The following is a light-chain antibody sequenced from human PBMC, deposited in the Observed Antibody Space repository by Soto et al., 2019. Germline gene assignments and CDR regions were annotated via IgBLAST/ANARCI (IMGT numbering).Light chain of an antibody. CDR3: SSYTSSSTRV. Sequence: QSVLTQPASVSGSPGQSIAISCTGTSSDVGGYNYVSWYQQHPGKATKLMIYDVSNRPSGVSNRFSGSKSGNTASLTISGLQADDEADYYCSSYTSSSTRVFGTGTKVTVL. V-gene: IGLV2-14*01. CDR1: SSDVGGYNY. CDR2: DVS. J-gene: IGLJ1*01.